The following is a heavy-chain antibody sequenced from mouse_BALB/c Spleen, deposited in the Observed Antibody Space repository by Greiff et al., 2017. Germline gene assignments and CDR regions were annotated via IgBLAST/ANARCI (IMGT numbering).Heavy chain of an antibody. CDR2: IDPANGNT. CDR1: GFNIKDTY. CDR3: ARDYYGNLFDY. J-gene: IGHJ2*01. V-gene: IGHV14-3*02. Sequence: VQLQQSGAELVKPGASVKLSCTASGFNIKDTYMHWVKQRPEQGLEWIGRIDPANGNTKYDPKFQGKATITADTSSNTAYLQLSSLTSEDTAVYYCARDYYGNLFDYWGQGTTLTVSS. D-gene: IGHD2-1*01.